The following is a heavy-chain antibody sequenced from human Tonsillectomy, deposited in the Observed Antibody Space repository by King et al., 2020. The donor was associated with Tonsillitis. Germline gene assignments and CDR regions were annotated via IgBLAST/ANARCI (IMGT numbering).Heavy chain of an antibody. CDR1: GFTFSSYA. V-gene: IGHV3-23*04. Sequence: VQLVESGGGLVQPGGSLRLSCAASGFTFSSYAMSWVRQAPGKGLEWVSAISGIGGITYYADSVKGRFTISRDNSKNTLYLQMNSLRAEATAVYYCAKDRFSIVVVFDYWGQGTLVTVSS. D-gene: IGHD3-22*01. J-gene: IGHJ4*02. CDR2: ISGIGGIT. CDR3: AKDRFSIVVVFDY.